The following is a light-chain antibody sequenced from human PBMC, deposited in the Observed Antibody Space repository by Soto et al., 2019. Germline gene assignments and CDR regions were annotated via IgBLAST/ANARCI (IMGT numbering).Light chain of an antibody. CDR2: DVS. J-gene: IGLJ2*01. CDR3: ASYTSARIRV. V-gene: IGLV2-14*01. CDR1: SSDIGAYNS. Sequence: QSVLTQPASVSASPGQSITISCTGTSSDIGAYNSVSWYQQHPGKAPQLMIYDVSYRPSGISSRFSGSKSGNTASLTISGLQADDDAGYYCASYTSARIRVFGGGTKLTVL.